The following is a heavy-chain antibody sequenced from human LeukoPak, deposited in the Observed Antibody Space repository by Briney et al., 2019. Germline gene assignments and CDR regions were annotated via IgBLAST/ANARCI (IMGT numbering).Heavy chain of an antibody. CDR2: ITSKNDGGTA. J-gene: IGHJ4*02. CDR3: ITVGPHNWNYGY. CDR1: GFTFSKAW. V-gene: IGHV3-15*01. D-gene: IGHD1-7*01. Sequence: GGSLRLSCAASGFTFSKAWMAWVRQAPGKGLEWFGRITSKNDGGTADYAAPVKGRFTISRDDSKSTLYLQMNSLKTEDTGVYYCITVGPHNWNYGYWGQGALVTVSS.